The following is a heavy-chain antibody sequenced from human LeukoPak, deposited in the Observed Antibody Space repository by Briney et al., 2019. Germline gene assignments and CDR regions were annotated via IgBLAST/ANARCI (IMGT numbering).Heavy chain of an antibody. CDR3: ARRRAEWLVRGVSPFDY. CDR1: GGSISNSSYY. J-gene: IGHJ4*02. CDR2: IYYSGST. Sequence: SETLSLTCTVSGGSISNSSYYWGWIRQPPGKGLEWIGSIYYSGSTYYNPSLKSRVTISVDTSKNQFSLKLSSVTAADTAVYYCARRRAEWLVRGVSPFDYWGQGTLVTVSS. D-gene: IGHD6-19*01. V-gene: IGHV4-39*01.